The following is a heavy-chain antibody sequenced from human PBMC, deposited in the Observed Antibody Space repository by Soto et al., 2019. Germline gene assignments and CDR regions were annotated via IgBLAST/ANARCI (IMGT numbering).Heavy chain of an antibody. J-gene: IGHJ4*02. V-gene: IGHV3-64D*06. CDR2: ISSNGGST. D-gene: IGHD3-22*01. CDR3: VKSDSSGYYYFDY. Sequence: LRLSCSASGFTFSSYAMHWVRQAPGKGLEYVSAISSNGGSTYYADSVKGRFTISRDNSKNTLYLQMSSLRAEDTAVYYCVKSDSSGYYYFDYWGQGTLVTVSS. CDR1: GFTFSSYA.